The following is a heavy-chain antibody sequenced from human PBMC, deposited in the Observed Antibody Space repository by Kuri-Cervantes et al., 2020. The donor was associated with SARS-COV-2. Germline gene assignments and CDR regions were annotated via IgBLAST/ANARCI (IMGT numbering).Heavy chain of an antibody. CDR1: GYTFTGYY. V-gene: IGHV1-2*02. CDR3: ARDKGGSTHQYSSGWYANWFDP. J-gene: IGHJ5*02. CDR2: INPNSGGT. Sequence: ASLKISCKASGYTFTGYYMHWVRQAPGQGLEWMGWINPNSGGTNYAQKFQGRVTMTRDTSISPAYMELSRLRSDETAVYYCARDKGGSTHQYSSGWYANWFDPWGQGTLVTVSS. D-gene: IGHD6-19*01.